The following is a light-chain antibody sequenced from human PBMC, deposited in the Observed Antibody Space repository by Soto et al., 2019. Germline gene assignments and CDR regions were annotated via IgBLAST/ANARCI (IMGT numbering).Light chain of an antibody. Sequence: EIVMTQSPATLSVSPGERATLSCRASQSVSTNLAWYQQKPGQAPRLLMYGASTRATGIPARFSGSGSETEFTLTISSLQSEDFAVYYCQQYNNWPPVITFGQGTRLEIK. CDR3: QQYNNWPPVIT. V-gene: IGKV3-15*01. CDR1: QSVSTN. CDR2: GAS. J-gene: IGKJ5*01.